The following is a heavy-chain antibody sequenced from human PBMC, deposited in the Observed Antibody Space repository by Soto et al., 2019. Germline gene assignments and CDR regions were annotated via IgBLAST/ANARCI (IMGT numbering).Heavy chain of an antibody. CDR2: INPKSGGT. CDR3: ARGDSTDCSNGVCSFFYNHDMDV. D-gene: IGHD2-8*01. Sequence: ASVKVSCKASGYSFTDYHIHWVRQAPGQGLEWLGRINPKSGGTSTAQKFQGWVTMTTDTSISTASMELTRLTSDDKAIYYCARGDSTDCSNGVCSFFYNHDMDVCGQRTTVTVSS. V-gene: IGHV1-2*04. CDR1: GYSFTDYH. J-gene: IGHJ6*02.